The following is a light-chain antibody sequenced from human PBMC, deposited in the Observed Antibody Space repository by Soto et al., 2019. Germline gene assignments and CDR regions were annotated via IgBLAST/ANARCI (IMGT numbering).Light chain of an antibody. Sequence: EIVLTQSPATLSLSPGERATLSCRASQSVSSYLAWYQRKPGQAPRLLIYDASNRATGIPARFSGSGSGTDFTLTISSLEPGDFAVYYCQQRSNWLFTFGPGTKVAIK. J-gene: IGKJ3*01. CDR2: DAS. V-gene: IGKV3-11*01. CDR3: QQRSNWLFT. CDR1: QSVSSY.